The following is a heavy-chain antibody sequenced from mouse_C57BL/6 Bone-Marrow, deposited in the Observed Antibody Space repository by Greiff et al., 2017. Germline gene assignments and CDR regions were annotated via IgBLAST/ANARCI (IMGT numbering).Heavy chain of an antibody. CDR1: GFNIKNTY. D-gene: IGHD2-5*01. CDR3: ATDSNYVGYFDV. V-gene: IGHV14-3*01. Sequence: VTLKESVAELVRPGASVKLSCTASGFNIKNTYMHWVKQRPEQGLEWIGRIDPANGNTKYAPKFQGKATITADTSSNTAYLQLSSLTSEDTAIYYCATDSNYVGYFDVWGTGTTVTVSS. J-gene: IGHJ1*03. CDR2: IDPANGNT.